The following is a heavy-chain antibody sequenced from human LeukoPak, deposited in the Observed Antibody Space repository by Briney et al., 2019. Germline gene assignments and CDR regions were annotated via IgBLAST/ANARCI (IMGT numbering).Heavy chain of an antibody. CDR2: ISTYNGDT. CDR3: ARETSSRDDP. D-gene: IGHD2-2*01. CDR1: GYTFGTYG. V-gene: IGHV1-18*01. J-gene: IGHJ5*02. Sequence: ASVKVSCKASGYTFGTYGISWVRQAPGQGLEWMGWISTYNGDTNYAQNLQGRVTMTTDTSTSTAYMELRSLRSDDTAVYYCARETSSRDDPWGQGTLVIFSS.